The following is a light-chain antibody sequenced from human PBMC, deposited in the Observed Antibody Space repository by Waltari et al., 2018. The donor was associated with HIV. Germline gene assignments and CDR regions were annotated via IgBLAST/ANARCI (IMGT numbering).Light chain of an antibody. V-gene: IGKV1-39*01. CDR2: AAS. J-gene: IGKJ4*01. CDR3: QQSYSTPPT. Sequence: DIQMTQSPSSLSASVGDRVTITCRASQSISTYLNWYPQKPGKAPKLLIYAASSLQSGVPSRFSGSGSVTDFTLTISSLQPEDFATYYCQQSYSTPPTFGGGTKVEIK. CDR1: QSISTY.